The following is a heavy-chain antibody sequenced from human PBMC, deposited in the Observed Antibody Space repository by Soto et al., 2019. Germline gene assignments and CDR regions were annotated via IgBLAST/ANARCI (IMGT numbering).Heavy chain of an antibody. CDR2: IYPGDSDT. CDR1: GYRFTTYW. CDR3: ARHKESGSYYHYYYDMDV. V-gene: IGHV5-51*01. D-gene: IGHD1-26*01. Sequence: GESLKISCKGSGYRFTTYWMAWVRQMPGKGLEWMGIIYPGDSDTRYSPSFQGQVTISADKSISTAYLQWSSLKASDTAMYFCARHKESGSYYHYYYDMDVWGQGTTVTVSS. J-gene: IGHJ6*02.